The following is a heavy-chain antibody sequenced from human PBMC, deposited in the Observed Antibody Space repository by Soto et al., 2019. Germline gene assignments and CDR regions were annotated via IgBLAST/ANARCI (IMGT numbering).Heavy chain of an antibody. D-gene: IGHD6-13*01. CDR1: GFTFSSYS. Sequence: EVHLVESGGGLQPGGSPRLSCAASGFTFSSYSLNWVRQAPGKGLEWVSYITSSGTTVYYADSVRGRFTISRDNAKNSLYLQMNSLRDDDTAVYYCARGSSNWAYYFDFWGQGTLVTVSS. V-gene: IGHV3-48*02. J-gene: IGHJ4*02. CDR2: ITSSGTTV. CDR3: ARGSSNWAYYFDF.